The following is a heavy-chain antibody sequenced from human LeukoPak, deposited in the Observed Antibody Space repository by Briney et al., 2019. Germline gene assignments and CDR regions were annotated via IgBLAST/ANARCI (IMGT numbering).Heavy chain of an antibody. J-gene: IGHJ4*02. CDR1: GYTFTSYG. Sequence: ASVKVSCKASGYTFTSYGISWVRQAPGQGLEWMGWISAYNGNANYAQKLQGRVTMTTDTSTSTAYMELRSLRSDDTAVYYCARVNDYDGLYYFDYWGQGTLVTVSS. CDR3: ARVNDYDGLYYFDY. CDR2: ISAYNGNA. D-gene: IGHD4-17*01. V-gene: IGHV1-18*01.